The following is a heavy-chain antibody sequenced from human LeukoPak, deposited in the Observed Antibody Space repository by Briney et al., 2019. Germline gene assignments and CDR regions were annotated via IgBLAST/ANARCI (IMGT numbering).Heavy chain of an antibody. CDR1: GGSFSGYY. CDR2: INHSGST. Sequence: SETLSLTCAVYGGSFSGYYWSWIRQPPGKGLEWIGEINHSGSTNYNPYLKSRVTISVDTSKNQFSLKLSSVTAADTAVYYCARGRTCSSTSCFYYYYYYGMDVWGQGTTVTVSS. CDR3: ARGRTCSSTSCFYYYYYYGMDV. V-gene: IGHV4-34*01. J-gene: IGHJ6*02. D-gene: IGHD2-2*01.